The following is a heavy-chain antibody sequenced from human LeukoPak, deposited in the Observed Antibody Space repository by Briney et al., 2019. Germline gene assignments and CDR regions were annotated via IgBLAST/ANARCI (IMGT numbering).Heavy chain of an antibody. CDR1: GFTFSDYY. J-gene: IGHJ4*02. D-gene: IGHD3-10*01. Sequence: GGSLRLSCAASGFTFSDYYMSWIRQAPGKGLEWVSYISSSGSTIYYADSVKGRFTISRDNVKNSLYLQMNSLRAEDTAVYYCARTLWFGELPHYWGQGTLVTVSS. CDR2: ISSSGSTI. CDR3: ARTLWFGELPHY. V-gene: IGHV3-11*01.